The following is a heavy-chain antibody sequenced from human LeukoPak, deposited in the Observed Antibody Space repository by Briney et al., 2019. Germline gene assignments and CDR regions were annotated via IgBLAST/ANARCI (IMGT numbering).Heavy chain of an antibody. J-gene: IGHJ6*03. CDR1: GGTFSNYA. V-gene: IGHV1-69*01. CDR2: IIPIFGTA. CDR3: AREGVDTAMEEADYYYMDV. Sequence: SVKVSCKXSGGTFSNYAINWVRQAPGQGLEWMGGIIPIFGTANYSQKFQGRVTITADESTSTAYMELSSLRSEDTAVYYCAREGVDTAMEEADYYYMDVWGKGTTVTVSS. D-gene: IGHD5-18*01.